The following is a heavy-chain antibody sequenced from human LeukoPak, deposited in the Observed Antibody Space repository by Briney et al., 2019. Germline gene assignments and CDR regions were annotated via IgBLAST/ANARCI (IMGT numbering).Heavy chain of an antibody. CDR1: GGSISSSNW. CDR2: IYHSGST. CDR3: ARGRRITFGGIIVPFDY. D-gene: IGHD3-16*02. V-gene: IGHV4-4*02. J-gene: IGHJ4*02. Sequence: SETLSLTCAVSGGSISSSNWWSWVRQPPGKGLEWIGEIYHSGSTNYNPSLKSRLTISVDTSKNQFSLKLSSVTAADTAVYYCARGRRITFGGIIVPFDYWGQGTVVTVSS.